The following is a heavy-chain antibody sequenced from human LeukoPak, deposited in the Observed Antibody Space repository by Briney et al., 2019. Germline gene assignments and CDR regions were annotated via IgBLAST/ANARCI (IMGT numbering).Heavy chain of an antibody. CDR2: INHSGST. J-gene: IGHJ1*01. CDR1: GGSFSGYY. D-gene: IGHD6-6*01. CDR3: AREDLAAPSYFQH. V-gene: IGHV4-34*01. Sequence: SETLSLTCAVYGGSFSGYYWSWIRQPPGKGLEWIGEINHSGSTNYNPSLKSRVTISGDRSKNQFSLKLSSVTAADTAVYYCAREDLAAPSYFQHWGQGTLVTVSS.